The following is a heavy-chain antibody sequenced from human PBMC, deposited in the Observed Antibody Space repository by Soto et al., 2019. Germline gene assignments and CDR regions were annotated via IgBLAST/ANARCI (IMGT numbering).Heavy chain of an antibody. D-gene: IGHD1-7*01. V-gene: IGHV1-3*01. CDR3: ARDLTGTTFGDAFDI. J-gene: IGHJ3*02. CDR1: GYTFTSYA. CDR2: INAGNGNT. Sequence: ASVKVSCKASGYTFTSYAMHWVRQAPGQRLEWMGWINAGNGNTKYSQKFQGRVTITRDTSASTAYMEPSSLRSEDTAVYYCARDLTGTTFGDAFDIWGQGTMVTVSS.